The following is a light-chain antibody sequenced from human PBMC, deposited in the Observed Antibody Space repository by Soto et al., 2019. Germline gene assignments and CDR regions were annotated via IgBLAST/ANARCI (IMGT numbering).Light chain of an antibody. CDR2: DAS. J-gene: IGKJ5*01. CDR3: QQYENLPT. CDR1: QNINNY. V-gene: IGKV1-33*01. Sequence: DIQMTQSPSSLSASVGERVTITCKASQNINNYLNWYQQKPGRAPKLLIYDASNLEAGFPSRFRGSGSGTDFTFTISRLQPEDIATYDCQQYENLPTFGQGTRLEIK.